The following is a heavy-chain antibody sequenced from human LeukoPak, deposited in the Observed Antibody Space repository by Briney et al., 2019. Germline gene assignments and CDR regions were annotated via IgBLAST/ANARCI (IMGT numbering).Heavy chain of an antibody. CDR1: GYTFTSYG. D-gene: IGHD6-19*01. Sequence: ASVKVSCKASGYTFTSYGISWVRQAPGQGLEWMGWISAYNGNTNYAQKLQGRVTMTTDTSTSTAYMELRSLRSDDTAVYYCARDGGSGWYSYYYYMDVWGKGTTVTVSS. V-gene: IGHV1-18*01. CDR2: ISAYNGNT. J-gene: IGHJ6*03. CDR3: ARDGGSGWYSYYYYMDV.